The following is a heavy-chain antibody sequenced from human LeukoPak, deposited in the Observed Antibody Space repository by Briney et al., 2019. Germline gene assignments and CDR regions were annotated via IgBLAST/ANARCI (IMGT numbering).Heavy chain of an antibody. CDR2: IIPIFGTA. CDR1: GGTFSSYA. V-gene: IGHV1-69*06. CDR3: ARTQYSDYVLHNWFDS. D-gene: IGHD5-12*01. Sequence: SVKVSCKASGGTFSSYAISWVRQAPGQGLEWMGGIIPIFGTANYAQKFQGRVTITADKSTSTAYMELSSLRSEDTAVYYRARTQYSDYVLHNWFDSWGQGTLVTVSS. J-gene: IGHJ5*01.